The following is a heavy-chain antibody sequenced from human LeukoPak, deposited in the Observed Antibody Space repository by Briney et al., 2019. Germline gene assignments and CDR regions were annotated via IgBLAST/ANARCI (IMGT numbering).Heavy chain of an antibody. CDR3: ARLVAAGGGFDY. Sequence: ASVKVSCKASGYTFTSYDINWVRQATGQGLEWMGWMNPNSGNTGYAQKFQGRVTMTRNTSISTAYMELSSLRSEDTAVYYCARLVAAGGGFDYWGQGTLVTVSS. CDR1: GYTFTSYD. J-gene: IGHJ4*02. D-gene: IGHD6-13*01. V-gene: IGHV1-8*01. CDR2: MNPNSGNT.